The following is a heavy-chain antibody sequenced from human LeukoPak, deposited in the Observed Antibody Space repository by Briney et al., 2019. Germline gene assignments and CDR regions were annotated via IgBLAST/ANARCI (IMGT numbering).Heavy chain of an antibody. CDR3: ARGRGPYYYYYYYMDV. CDR2: ISSSGSTI. V-gene: IGHV3-48*03. D-gene: IGHD5-24*01. Sequence: GGSLRLSCAASGFTFSSYEMNWVRQAPGKGLEWVSYISSSGSTIYYADSVKGRFTISRDNAKNSLYLQMNSLRAEDTAVYYCARGRGPYYYYYYYMDVWGKGTTVAVSS. J-gene: IGHJ6*03. CDR1: GFTFSSYE.